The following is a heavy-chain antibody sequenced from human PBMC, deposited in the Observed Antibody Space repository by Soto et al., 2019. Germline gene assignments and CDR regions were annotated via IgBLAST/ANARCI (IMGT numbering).Heavy chain of an antibody. CDR3: ARDEPRYDFWSGYYRPDRGYQGMDV. D-gene: IGHD3-3*01. V-gene: IGHV4-30-4*01. Sequence: PSETLSLTCTVSGGSISSGDYYWSWIRQPPGKGLEWIGCIYYSGSTYYNPSLKSRVTISVDTSKNQFSLKLSSVTAADTAVYYCARDEPRYDFWSGYYRPDRGYQGMDVWGQGTTVTVSS. CDR1: GGSISSGDYY. J-gene: IGHJ6*02. CDR2: IYYSGST.